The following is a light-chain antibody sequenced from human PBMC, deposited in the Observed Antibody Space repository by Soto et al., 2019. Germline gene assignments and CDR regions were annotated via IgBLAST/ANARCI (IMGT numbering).Light chain of an antibody. CDR1: QSISHF. J-gene: IGKJ1*01. Sequence: PSTLSASVGDRVTITCRASQSISHFLAWYQQKPGKAPKLLIYDASSLESGVPSRFSGSGSGTEFTLTISSLQPDDFATYYCQQYETFGQGTKVDIK. CDR3: QQYET. CDR2: DAS. V-gene: IGKV1-5*01.